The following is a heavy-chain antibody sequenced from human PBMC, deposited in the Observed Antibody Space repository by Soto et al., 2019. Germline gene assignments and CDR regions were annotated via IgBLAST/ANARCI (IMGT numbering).Heavy chain of an antibody. CDR3: ARESSSGCHDY. V-gene: IGHV1-18*01. Sequence: QVQLVQSGAEVKKPGASVKVSCKASGYSFTSYGISWVRQAPGQGLEWMGWISAYNGNTKYAQKFQGRVTMTTDTATSRAYMERRSLRSDDTAVYYCARESSSGCHDYWGQGTLVTVSS. CDR2: ISAYNGNT. D-gene: IGHD6-25*01. J-gene: IGHJ4*02. CDR1: GYSFTSYG.